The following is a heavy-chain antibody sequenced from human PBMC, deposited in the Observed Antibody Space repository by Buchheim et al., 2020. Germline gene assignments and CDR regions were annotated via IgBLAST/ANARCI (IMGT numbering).Heavy chain of an antibody. V-gene: IGHV1-3*01. CDR3: ARDRWMPYGPSIVEYYYGMDV. Sequence: QVQLVQSGAEVRKPGASVKVSCKASGYSFTSYAIHWVRQAPGQRLEWMGWINAGNGNTKYSQKFQGRVTITRDTSASTAHMEVSSLRSEDTAVYYCARDRWMPYGPSIVEYYYGMDVWGQGTT. CDR1: GYSFTSYA. CDR2: INAGNGNT. J-gene: IGHJ6*02. D-gene: IGHD3-3*02.